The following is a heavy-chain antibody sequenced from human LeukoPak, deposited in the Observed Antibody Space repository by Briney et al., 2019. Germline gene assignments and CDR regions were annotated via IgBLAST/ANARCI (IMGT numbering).Heavy chain of an antibody. Sequence: ASVKVSCKASGYTFTGYYIHWVRQAPGQGLEWMGWINPNSGDANYTQTFQGRVTMTRETSISTAYMELTRLMSDDTAVYFCSRMTCSSATCYAVFDLWGQGTLVTVCS. CDR2: INPNSGDA. CDR1: GYTFTGYY. CDR3: SRMTCSSATCYAVFDL. V-gene: IGHV1-2*02. J-gene: IGHJ4*02. D-gene: IGHD2-2*01.